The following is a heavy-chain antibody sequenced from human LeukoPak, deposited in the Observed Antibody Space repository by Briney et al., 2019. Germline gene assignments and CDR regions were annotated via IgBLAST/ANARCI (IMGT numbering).Heavy chain of an antibody. CDR3: ARDVAAAGQFDY. Sequence: VKVSCXASGYTFTSYGISWVRQAPGQGLEWMGWISAYNGNTNYAQKLQGRVTMTTDTSTSTAYMELRSLRSDDTAVYYCARDVAAAGQFDYWGQGTLVTVSS. D-gene: IGHD6-13*01. J-gene: IGHJ4*02. CDR1: GYTFTSYG. CDR2: ISAYNGNT. V-gene: IGHV1-18*01.